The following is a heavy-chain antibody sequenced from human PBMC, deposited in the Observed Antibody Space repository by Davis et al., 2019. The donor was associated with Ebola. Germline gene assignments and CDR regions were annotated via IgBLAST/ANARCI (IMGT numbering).Heavy chain of an antibody. V-gene: IGHV3-11*06. Sequence: PGGSLRLSCAASGFTFSDYYMSWIRQAPGKGLEWVSYISSSSSYTNYADSVKGRFTISRDNAKNSLYLQMNSLRAEDTAVYYCARDKGGYCSSTSCSLGWYYGMDVWGQGTTVTVSS. J-gene: IGHJ6*02. CDR3: ARDKGGYCSSTSCSLGWYYGMDV. D-gene: IGHD2-2*01. CDR1: GFTFSDYY. CDR2: ISSSSSYT.